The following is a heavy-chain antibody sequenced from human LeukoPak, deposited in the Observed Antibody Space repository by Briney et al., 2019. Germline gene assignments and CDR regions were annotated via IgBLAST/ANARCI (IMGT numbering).Heavy chain of an antibody. Sequence: GGSLRLSCAASGFTFSDYYMSWIRQAPGKGLEWVSYISSSSSYTNYADSVKGRFTISRDNAKNSLYLQMNSLRAEDTAVYYCARDPLTGPPYFDYGGQGPLVTVSA. CDR1: GFTFSDYY. D-gene: IGHD7-27*01. J-gene: IGHJ4*02. CDR2: ISSSSSYT. CDR3: ARDPLTGPPYFDY. V-gene: IGHV3-11*06.